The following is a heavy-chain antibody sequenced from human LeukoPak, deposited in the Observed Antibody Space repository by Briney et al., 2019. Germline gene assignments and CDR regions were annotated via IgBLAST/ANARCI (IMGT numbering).Heavy chain of an antibody. Sequence: GGSLRLSCAASGFTFSSSAMTWVRQGPGKGLQWVSSITGSGGGTYYADSVKGRFAISRDNSKNTLYLQLNSLRAEDTAVYYCARVCSGGSCYSEGAFDIWGQGTMVTVSS. CDR1: GFTFSSSA. D-gene: IGHD2-15*01. CDR2: ITGSGGGT. V-gene: IGHV3-23*01. CDR3: ARVCSGGSCYSEGAFDI. J-gene: IGHJ3*02.